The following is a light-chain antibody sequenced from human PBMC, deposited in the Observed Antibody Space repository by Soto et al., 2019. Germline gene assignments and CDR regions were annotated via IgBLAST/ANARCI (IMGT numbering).Light chain of an antibody. CDR2: AAS. Sequence: DIQMTQSPSSLSASVGDRVTITCRASQSISSYLNWYQQKPGKAPKLLIYAASSLQSGVPSRFSGSGSGTDFTLTIRSLQPEDFATYYCQQSYSTLALTFGGGPKVEIK. CDR1: QSISSY. V-gene: IGKV1-39*01. J-gene: IGKJ4*01. CDR3: QQSYSTLALT.